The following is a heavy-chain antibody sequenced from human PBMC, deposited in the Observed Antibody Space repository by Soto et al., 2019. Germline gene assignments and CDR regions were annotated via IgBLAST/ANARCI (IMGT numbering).Heavy chain of an antibody. Sequence: SETLSLTCAVYGGSFSGYYWSWIRQPPGKGLEWIGEINHSRSTNYNPSLKSRVTISVDTSKNQFSLKLSSVTAADTAVYYCARGAALGSPSTSIAAPVAWYYCDYWGEGTLVTVSS. D-gene: IGHD6-6*01. V-gene: IGHV4-34*01. CDR2: INHSRST. CDR1: GGSFSGYY. J-gene: IGHJ4*02. CDR3: ARGAALGSPSTSIAAPVAWYYCDY.